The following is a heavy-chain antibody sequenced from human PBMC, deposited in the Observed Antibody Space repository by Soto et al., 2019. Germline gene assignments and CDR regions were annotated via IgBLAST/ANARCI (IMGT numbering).Heavy chain of an antibody. V-gene: IGHV4-39*01. CDR1: GGSISSSSYY. CDR2: NYYSRST. Sequence: QLQLQESAPGLVKPSETLSLTCTVSGGSISSSSYYWGCLRPPPGKGLEGIGSNYYSRSTFYTPSLKSRVTISVDTSKNKFSLKLGSVTAADTAMYYCARKPGIAVAGLSAYYFDYWGQGTLVTVSS. D-gene: IGHD6-19*01. CDR3: ARKPGIAVAGLSAYYFDY. J-gene: IGHJ4*02.